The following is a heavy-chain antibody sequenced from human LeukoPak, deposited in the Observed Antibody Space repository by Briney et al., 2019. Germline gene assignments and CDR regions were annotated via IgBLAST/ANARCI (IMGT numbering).Heavy chain of an antibody. V-gene: IGHV3-23*01. J-gene: IGHJ4*02. CDR3: AKGGYSYGYGYYLDY. Sequence: GGSLRLSCAASGFTFSSYAMSWVRQAPGKGLEWVSAISGSGGSTYYADSVKGRFTISRDNSKNTLYLQMNSLRAEDTAVYYCAKGGYSYGYGYYLDYWGQGTLVTVSS. CDR1: GFTFSSYA. CDR2: ISGSGGST. D-gene: IGHD5-18*01.